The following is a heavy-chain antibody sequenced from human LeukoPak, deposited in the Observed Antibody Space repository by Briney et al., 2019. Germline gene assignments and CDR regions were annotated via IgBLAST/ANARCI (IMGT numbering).Heavy chain of an antibody. CDR1: GFTVITND. V-gene: IGHV3-53*01. D-gene: IGHD1-14*01. Sequence: GGSLRLSCAASGFTVITNDMTWVRQAPGKGLEWVSVLYSDGNTKYADSVQGRFTISRDNSKNNLYLEMNSLSPDDTAVYYCARGVEPLAANTLAYWGQGTLVTVSS. CDR3: ARGVEPLAANTLAY. CDR2: LYSDGNT. J-gene: IGHJ4*02.